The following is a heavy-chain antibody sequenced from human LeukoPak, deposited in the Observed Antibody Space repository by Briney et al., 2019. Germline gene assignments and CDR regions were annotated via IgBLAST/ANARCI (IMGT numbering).Heavy chain of an antibody. Sequence: ASVKVSCKASGYTFTGYYMHWVRQAPGQGLEWMGWISAYNGNTNYAQKLQGRVTMTTDTSTSTAYMELRSLRSDDTAVYYCARDRYGHDLQLDYWGQGTLVTVSS. CDR3: ARDRYGHDLQLDY. J-gene: IGHJ4*02. CDR2: ISAYNGNT. V-gene: IGHV1-18*04. CDR1: GYTFTGYY. D-gene: IGHD1-1*01.